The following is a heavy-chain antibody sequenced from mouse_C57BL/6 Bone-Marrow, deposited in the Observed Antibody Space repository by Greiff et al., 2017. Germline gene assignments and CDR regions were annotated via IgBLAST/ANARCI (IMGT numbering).Heavy chain of an antibody. Sequence: VQLQQSGAELVKPGASVKLSCKASGYTFTEYTIHWVKQRSGQGLEWIGWFYPGSGSIKYNEKFKDKATLTADKSSSTVYMELSRLTSEDSAVYFCARHEDRPLGGLWPTTGNYFDYWGQGTTLTVSS. V-gene: IGHV1-62-2*01. CDR2: FYPGSGSI. CDR1: GYTFTEYT. J-gene: IGHJ2*01. CDR3: ARHEDRPLGGLWPTTGNYFDY. D-gene: IGHD1-1*01.